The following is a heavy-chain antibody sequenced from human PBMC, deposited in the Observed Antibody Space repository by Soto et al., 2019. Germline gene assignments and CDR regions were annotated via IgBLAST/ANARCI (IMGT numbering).Heavy chain of an antibody. CDR2: IKQDENGK. Sequence: EVHLEESGGGLVQPGGSLRLSCETSGFTFSSRWMTWVRQVPGKGLEWVANIKQDENGKDYVDSVKGRFTISRDNAKNSLYLQMNSLRAEDTAVYYCATHDGPAAAGLVLDFWGQGTLFTVSS. CDR1: GFTFSSRW. CDR3: ATHDGPAAAGLVLDF. D-gene: IGHD6-13*01. J-gene: IGHJ4*02. V-gene: IGHV3-7*02.